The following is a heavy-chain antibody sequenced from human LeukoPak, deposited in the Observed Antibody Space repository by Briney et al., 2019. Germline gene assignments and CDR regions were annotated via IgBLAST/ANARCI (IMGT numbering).Heavy chain of an antibody. Sequence: ASLRVSCTASGYAFTGYYMYWVRHAPGQGLEGLGCINPNNGGTNYAQKFEARVTMNRDTSISTAYMEQSRLRFDDTAVYYCARRLRYSGSYGFDPWGQGTLVTVSP. CDR1: GYAFTGYY. V-gene: IGHV1-2*02. CDR2: INPNNGGT. CDR3: ARRLRYSGSYGFDP. J-gene: IGHJ5*02. D-gene: IGHD1-26*01.